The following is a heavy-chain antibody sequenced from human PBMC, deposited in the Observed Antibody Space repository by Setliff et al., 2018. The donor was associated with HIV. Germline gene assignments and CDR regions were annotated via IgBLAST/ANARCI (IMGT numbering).Heavy chain of an antibody. J-gene: IGHJ4*02. V-gene: IGHV4-61*05. Sequence: SETLSLTCTVSGGSISSTSYYWSWIRQPPGKGLEWLGHIYSSGSTNYNPSLKSRVTISVDTSKNQFSLKLYSVTAADPAVYYCARAYFGSGIYYWGQGTLVTVSS. CDR3: ARAYFGSGIYY. D-gene: IGHD3-10*01. CDR2: IYSSGST. CDR1: GGSISSTSYY.